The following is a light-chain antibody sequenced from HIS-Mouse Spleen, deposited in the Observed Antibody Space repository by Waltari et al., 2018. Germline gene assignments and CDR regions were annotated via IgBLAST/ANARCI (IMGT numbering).Light chain of an antibody. CDR3: QQYYSYPKYT. CDR1: QGISSY. J-gene: IGKJ2*01. V-gene: IGKV1-8*01. CDR2: AAS. Sequence: AIRMTQSPSSLSASTGDRVTITCRAGQGISSYLAWYQQKPGKAPKLLIYAASTLQSGVPSKFSGSGSGTDFTLTNSCLQSEDFATYYCQQYYSYPKYTFGQGTKLEIK.